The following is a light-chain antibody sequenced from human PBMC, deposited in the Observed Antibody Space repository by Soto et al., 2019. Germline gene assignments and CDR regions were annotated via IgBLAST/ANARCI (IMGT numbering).Light chain of an antibody. V-gene: IGKV3-15*01. CDR1: QSVNNN. Sequence: TLMTQSPATLSVSPWERATLSCRASQSVNNNLAWYQQKLGQAPRVLIYGASTRATGIPARFTGTKSGTDFTLTIRRLEPEDAAVYYCQQYGSSPITFGQGTRLEIK. J-gene: IGKJ5*01. CDR2: GAS. CDR3: QQYGSSPIT.